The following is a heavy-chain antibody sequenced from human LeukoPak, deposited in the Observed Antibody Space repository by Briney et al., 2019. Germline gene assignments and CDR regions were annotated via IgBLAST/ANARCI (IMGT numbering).Heavy chain of an antibody. CDR2: IYYSGST. CDR3: ARFRYGPVAGNADY. CDR1: GGSISSSSYY. V-gene: IGHV4-39*01. J-gene: IGHJ4*02. Sequence: PSETLSLTCTVSGGSISSSSYYWGWIRQPPGKGLEWIGSIYYSGSTYYNLSLKSRVTISVDTSKNQFSLKLSSVTAADTAVYYCARFRYGPVAGNADYWGQGTLVTVSS. D-gene: IGHD6-19*01.